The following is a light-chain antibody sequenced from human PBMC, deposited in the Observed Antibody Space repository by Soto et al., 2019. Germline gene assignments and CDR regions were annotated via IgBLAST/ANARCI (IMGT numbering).Light chain of an antibody. CDR2: AAS. CDR3: LQYDKWPPWT. Sequence: DIQMPQSPSTLTASVGDRVTITCRASQSIGNWLAWYQQRPGKAPKLLIYAASTLESGVPSRFSGSGSGTEFTLTISSLQSDDFAVYYCLQYDKWPPWTFGQGTKVDI. V-gene: IGKV1-5*01. CDR1: QSIGNW. J-gene: IGKJ1*01.